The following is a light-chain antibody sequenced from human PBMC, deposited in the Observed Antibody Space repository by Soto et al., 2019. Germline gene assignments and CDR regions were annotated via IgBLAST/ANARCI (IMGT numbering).Light chain of an antibody. J-gene: IGKJ4*01. V-gene: IGKV1-9*01. CDR3: QQLNGYLELT. CDR1: QGISTY. Sequence: DIPLTQSPSFLSASVGDRVTITCRASQGISTYLDWYQQKLGKAPKLLIYDASTLQSGVPSRFSGSRSGTEFTLTISSLQPEDFATYSCQQLNGYLELTFGGGTKVDIK. CDR2: DAS.